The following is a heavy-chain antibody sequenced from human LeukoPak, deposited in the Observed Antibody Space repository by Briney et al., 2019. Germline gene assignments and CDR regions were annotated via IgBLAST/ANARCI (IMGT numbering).Heavy chain of an antibody. CDR1: GDSVSNNRAT. CDR2: TYSRSKWYS. Sequence: SQPLSLTCAISGDSVSNNRATWIWIRQSPSRGLELLGRTYSRSKWYSDYAVSVKSRITIHPDTSKNHFSLHLNSVTPEDTAVYYCARVLTLGAFDIWGQGTMVTVSS. V-gene: IGHV6-1*01. CDR3: ARVLTLGAFDI. J-gene: IGHJ3*02.